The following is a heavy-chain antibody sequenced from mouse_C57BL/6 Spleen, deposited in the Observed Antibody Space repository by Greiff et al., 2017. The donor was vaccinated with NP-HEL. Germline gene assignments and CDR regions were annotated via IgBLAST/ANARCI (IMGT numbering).Heavy chain of an antibody. D-gene: IGHD6-1*01. CDR3: ARGGHVWFAY. CDR2: IHPNSGST. V-gene: IGHV1-64*01. Sequence: QVQLQQPGAELVKPGASVKLSCKASGYTFTSYWMHWVKQRPGQGLEWIGMIHPNSGSTKYNEKFKSKATLTVDKSSSTAYMQLSSLTSEDSAVYYCARGGHVWFAYWGQGTLVTVSA. CDR1: GYTFTSYW. J-gene: IGHJ3*01.